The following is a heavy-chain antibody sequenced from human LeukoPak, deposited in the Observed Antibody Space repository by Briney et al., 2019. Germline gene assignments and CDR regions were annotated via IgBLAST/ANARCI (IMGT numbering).Heavy chain of an antibody. V-gene: IGHV4-59*01. CDR2: IYYSGST. Sequence: SETLFLTCTVSGGSISSYYWSWIRQPPGKGLEWIGYIYYSGSTNYNPSLKSRVTISVDTSKNQFSLKLSSVTAADTAVYYCASFSMLSSGWYPEFYGMDVWGQGTTVTVSS. D-gene: IGHD6-19*01. CDR1: GGSISSYY. J-gene: IGHJ6*02. CDR3: ASFSMLSSGWYPEFYGMDV.